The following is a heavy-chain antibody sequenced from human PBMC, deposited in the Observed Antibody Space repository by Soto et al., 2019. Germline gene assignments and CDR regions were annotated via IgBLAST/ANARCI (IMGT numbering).Heavy chain of an antibody. CDR2: IYYTGST. V-gene: IGHV4-39*01. CDR1: GGSISSSDYW. D-gene: IGHD6-13*01. Sequence: QPQLQESGPGLVKPAETLSLTCTVSGGSISSSDYWWGWIRQPPGKGLEWIGSIYYTGSTYYNPSLKSRVIISVDTSKNQFSLRLSSVTAADTAVYYCARQIGRGSWSLDHWGQGTLVTVSS. CDR3: ARQIGRGSWSLDH. J-gene: IGHJ4*02.